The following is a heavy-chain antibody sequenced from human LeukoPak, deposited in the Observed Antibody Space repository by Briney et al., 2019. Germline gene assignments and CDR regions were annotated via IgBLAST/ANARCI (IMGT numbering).Heavy chain of an antibody. V-gene: IGHV3-11*01. CDR3: ARDGYNEIYYYYYGMDV. D-gene: IGHD5-24*01. J-gene: IGHJ6*02. CDR1: GFTFSDYY. Sequence: PGGSLRLSCAAPGFTFSDYYMSWIRQAPGKGLEWVSYISSSGSTIYCADSVKGRFTISRDNAKNSLYLQMNSLRAEDTAVYYCARDGYNEIYYYYYGMDVWGQGTTVTVSS. CDR2: ISSSGSTI.